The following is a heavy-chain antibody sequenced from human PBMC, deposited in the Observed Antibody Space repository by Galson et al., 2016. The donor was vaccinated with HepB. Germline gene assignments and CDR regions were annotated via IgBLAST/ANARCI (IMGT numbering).Heavy chain of an antibody. D-gene: IGHD3-10*01. CDR2: TYYRSKWYN. CDR3: ARDRGTWDDSGELIDI. Sequence: CAISGDSVSSTGAAWNWIRKSPSRGLEWVGRTYYRSKWYNKYAVSVQGRITINPDTPKNQFSLQLNSVTPEDTAVYYCARDRGTWDDSGELIDIWGQGTMVTVSS. J-gene: IGHJ3*02. CDR1: GDSVSSTGAA. V-gene: IGHV6-1*01.